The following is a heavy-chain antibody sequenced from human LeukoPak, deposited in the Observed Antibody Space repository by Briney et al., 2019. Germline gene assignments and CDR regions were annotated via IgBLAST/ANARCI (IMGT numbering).Heavy chain of an antibody. J-gene: IGHJ4*02. Sequence: SVKVSCKASGGTFSSDAVSWVRQAPGEGLKWMGRVIPFLGTTNYAHNFQGRVTITADQDTQTAYMELRSLRSEDTAVYFCARGPSSDLRTGFFFGYFHDWGQGTLITVSS. V-gene: IGHV1-69*11. CDR1: GGTFSSDA. CDR3: ARGPSSDLRTGFFFGYFHD. D-gene: IGHD3/OR15-3a*01. CDR2: VIPFLGTT.